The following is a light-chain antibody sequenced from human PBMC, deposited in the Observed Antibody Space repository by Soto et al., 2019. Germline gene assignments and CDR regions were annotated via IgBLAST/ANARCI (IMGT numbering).Light chain of an antibody. CDR1: QSVTTSY. CDR3: QQYDSSPWT. Sequence: EIVLTQSPGTLSLSPGERATLSCRASQSVTTSYLAWSQQKPGQAPRLLIYGASNRATGIPDRFRRSGSGKXXXLXXNRLEPEDFAVYYXQQYDSSPWTFGQGTKVEIK. J-gene: IGKJ1*01. CDR2: GAS. V-gene: IGKV3-20*01.